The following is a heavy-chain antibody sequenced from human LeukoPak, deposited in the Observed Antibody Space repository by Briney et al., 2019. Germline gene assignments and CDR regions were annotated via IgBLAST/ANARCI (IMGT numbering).Heavy chain of an antibody. V-gene: IGHV3-74*01. D-gene: IGHD3-22*01. CDR3: ANLFSDYYYDTSGYG. CDR2: INNDGSST. Sequence: GGSLGLSCAASGFTFSSYWMHWVRQAPGKGLVWVSRINNDGSSTSYADSVRGRFTISRDNGQNTVYLQMNSLRAEDTAVYYCANLFSDYYYDTSGYGWGQGTLVTVSS. J-gene: IGHJ4*02. CDR1: GFTFSSYW.